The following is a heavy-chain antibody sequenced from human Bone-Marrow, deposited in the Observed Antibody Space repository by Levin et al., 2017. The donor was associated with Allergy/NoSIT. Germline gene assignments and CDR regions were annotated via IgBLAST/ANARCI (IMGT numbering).Heavy chain of an antibody. D-gene: IGHD2-2*01. CDR3: ARPRGYCGSTSCYFDY. Sequence: PAASVKVSCKGSGYSFTSNWIGWVRQMPGKGLEWMGIIYPGDSDTRYSPSFQGQVTISADKSISTAYLQWSSLKASDTAMYYCARPRGYCGSTSCYFDYWGQGTLVTVSS. CDR1: GYSFTSNW. J-gene: IGHJ4*02. CDR2: IYPGDSDT. V-gene: IGHV5-51*01.